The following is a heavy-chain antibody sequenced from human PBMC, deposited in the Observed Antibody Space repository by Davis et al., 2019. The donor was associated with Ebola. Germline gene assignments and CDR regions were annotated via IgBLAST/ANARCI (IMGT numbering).Heavy chain of an antibody. V-gene: IGHV4-59*08. CDR1: GGSFSGYY. J-gene: IGHJ4*02. CDR3: ARTSGWASFDY. D-gene: IGHD6-19*01. CDR2: IYYSGST. Sequence: SETLSLTCAVYGGSFSGYYWSWIRQPPGKGLEWIGYIYYSGSTNYNPSLKSRVTISVDTSKNQFSLKLSSVTAADTAVNYCARTSGWASFDYWGQGTLVTVSS.